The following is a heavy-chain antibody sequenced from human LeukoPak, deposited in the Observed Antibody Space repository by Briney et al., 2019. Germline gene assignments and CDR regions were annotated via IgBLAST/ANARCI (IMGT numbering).Heavy chain of an antibody. CDR3: AKDRDIVVVPAAIPVLSFDY. CDR2: IRYDGSNK. J-gene: IGHJ4*02. V-gene: IGHV3-30*02. CDR1: GFTFSSHG. Sequence: PGGSLRLSCVASGFTFSSHGMHWVRQAPGKGLEWVAFIRYDGSNKYYADSVKGRFTISRDNSKNTLYLQMNSLRAEDTAVYYCAKDRDIVVVPAAIPVLSFDYWGQGTLVTVSS. D-gene: IGHD2-2*02.